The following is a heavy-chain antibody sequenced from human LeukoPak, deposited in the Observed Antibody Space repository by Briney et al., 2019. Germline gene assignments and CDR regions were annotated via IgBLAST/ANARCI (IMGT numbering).Heavy chain of an antibody. CDR3: ARNFGGPPQD. J-gene: IGHJ4*02. CDR1: GGSISSGGYS. V-gene: IGHV4-30-2*01. CDR2: IYQDGSI. Sequence: SETLSLTCTVSGGSISSGGYSWSWIRQPPGKGLEWIGYIYQDGSIYYNPSLKSRVTILVDRSKNQFSLKLSSVTAADTAVYYCARNFGGPPQDWGQGTLVTVSS. D-gene: IGHD4-23*01.